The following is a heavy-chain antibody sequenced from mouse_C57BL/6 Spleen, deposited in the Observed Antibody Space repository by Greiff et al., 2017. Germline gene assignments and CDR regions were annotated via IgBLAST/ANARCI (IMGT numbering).Heavy chain of an antibody. D-gene: IGHD1-1*01. Sequence: ESGPGLVKPSQSLSLTCSVTGYSITSGYYWYWIRQFPGNNLEWVGYISYDGSNNYNQSLKNRITITRDTSKNPFFLKLNSVTTEDTATYYCAREEYYGSSPWLAYWGQGTLVTVSA. J-gene: IGHJ3*01. V-gene: IGHV3-6*01. CDR1: GYSITSGYY. CDR3: AREEYYGSSPWLAY. CDR2: ISYDGSN.